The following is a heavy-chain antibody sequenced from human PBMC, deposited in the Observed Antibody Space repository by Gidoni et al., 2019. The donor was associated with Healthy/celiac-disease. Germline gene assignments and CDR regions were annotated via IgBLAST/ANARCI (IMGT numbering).Heavy chain of an antibody. CDR2: TYYSGST. Sequence: QVQLQESGPGLVKPSQTLSLTCTASGGSIRSGGYYWSWIRQHPGKGLEWIGYTYYSGSTYYNPSLKSRVTIAVDTSKNQFSLKLSSVTAADTAVYYCASTWGRQQLVRDWYFDLWGRGTLVTVSS. D-gene: IGHD6-13*01. V-gene: IGHV4-31*03. CDR3: ASTWGRQQLVRDWYFDL. J-gene: IGHJ2*01. CDR1: GGSIRSGGYY.